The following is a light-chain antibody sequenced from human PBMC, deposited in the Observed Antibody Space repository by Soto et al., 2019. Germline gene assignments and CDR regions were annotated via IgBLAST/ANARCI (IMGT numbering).Light chain of an antibody. J-gene: IGLJ2*01. CDR3: AAWDDSLVV. Sequence: QSVLTQPPSASGTPGQRVTISCSGSSSNIGSNYVCWYQQLPGTAPKLLIYRNNKRPSGVPVRFSGSKSGTSASLAISGLRSEDEADYYCAAWDDSLVVFGGGTKLTVL. CDR2: RNN. V-gene: IGLV1-47*01. CDR1: SSNIGSNY.